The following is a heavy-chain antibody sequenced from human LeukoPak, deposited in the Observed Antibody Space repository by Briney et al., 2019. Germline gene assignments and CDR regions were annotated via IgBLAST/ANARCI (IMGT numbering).Heavy chain of an antibody. CDR2: IIPIFGTA. CDR1: GGTFSSYA. CDR3: ARPSYDSSGYPALDAFDI. D-gene: IGHD3-22*01. Sequence: SVKVSCKASGGTFSSYAISWVRQAPGQGLEWMGGIIPIFGTANYAQKFQGRVTITADKSTSTAYMELSSLRSEDTAVYYCARPSYDSSGYPALDAFDIWGQGTMVTVSS. V-gene: IGHV1-69*06. J-gene: IGHJ3*02.